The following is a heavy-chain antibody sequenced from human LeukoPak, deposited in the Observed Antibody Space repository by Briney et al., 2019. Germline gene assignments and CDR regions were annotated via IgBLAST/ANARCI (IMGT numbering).Heavy chain of an antibody. Sequence: GSLRLSCAASGFTFSSYSMNWVRQAPGKGLECVSYIGSSSSTIYYADSVKGRFTISRDNAKNSLYLQMNSLRAEDTAVYYCARRPSGYSSGWYGNYFDYWGQGTLVTVSS. D-gene: IGHD6-19*01. CDR3: ARRPSGYSSGWYGNYFDY. CDR2: IGSSSSTI. CDR1: GFTFSSYS. V-gene: IGHV3-48*01. J-gene: IGHJ4*02.